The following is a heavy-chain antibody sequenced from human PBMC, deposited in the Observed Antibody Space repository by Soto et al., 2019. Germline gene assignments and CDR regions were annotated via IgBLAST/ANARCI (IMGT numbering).Heavy chain of an antibody. CDR3: ARDVVGSDYFDS. CDR1: GYTFTYCY. J-gene: IGHJ4*02. D-gene: IGHD1-26*01. CDR2: INPKTGGT. Sequence: ASVKVSCKASGYTFTYCYMRWVRQAPGQGLEWMGWINPKTGGTNYVQKFQGRVTMTRDTSITTAYMELSRLRSDDTAVYYCARDVVGSDYFDSWGQGTLVTVSS. V-gene: IGHV1-2*02.